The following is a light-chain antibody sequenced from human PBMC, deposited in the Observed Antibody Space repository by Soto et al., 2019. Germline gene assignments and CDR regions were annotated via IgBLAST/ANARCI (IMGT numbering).Light chain of an antibody. CDR1: QTVRSK. CDR3: QQYNSWPSIT. J-gene: IGKJ5*01. V-gene: IGKV3-15*01. Sequence: EIVMTQSPATLSVSPGEGATLSCRASQTVRSKLAWYQQRTGQAPRLLMYGASTRATGVPDRFSGSGSGTEFTLSISSLQSEDFAVYYCQQYNSWPSITFGQGTRL. CDR2: GAS.